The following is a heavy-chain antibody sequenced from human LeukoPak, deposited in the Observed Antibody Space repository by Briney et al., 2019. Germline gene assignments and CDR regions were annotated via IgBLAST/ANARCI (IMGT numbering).Heavy chain of an antibody. J-gene: IGHJ5*02. Sequence: GASVKVSCKASGYTFTSYAMYWVRQAPGQGLEWMGWINTNTGNPTYAQGFTGRFVFSLDTSVSTAYPQISSLKAEDTAVYYCARAIGPFGELSWFDPWGQGTLVTVSS. V-gene: IGHV7-4-1*02. CDR3: ARAIGPFGELSWFDP. CDR1: GYTFTSYA. CDR2: INTNTGNP. D-gene: IGHD3-10*01.